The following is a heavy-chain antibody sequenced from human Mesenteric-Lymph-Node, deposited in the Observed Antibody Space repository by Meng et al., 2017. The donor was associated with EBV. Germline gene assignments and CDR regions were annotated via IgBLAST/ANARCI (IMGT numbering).Heavy chain of an antibody. CDR2: IYYSGRT. V-gene: IGHV4-39*01. J-gene: IGHJ4*02. CDR3: ARVESFEYYFDY. Sequence: QLQLQESGPGLVRPSATPAPTCTVSGGSITIPNFSWGWIRQSPGKGLEWIGNIYYSGRTYYNPSLKSRVTISVATSMSQFSLKLNSVTAADTAVYFCARVESFEYYFDYWGQGTRVTVAS. CDR1: GGSITIPNFS.